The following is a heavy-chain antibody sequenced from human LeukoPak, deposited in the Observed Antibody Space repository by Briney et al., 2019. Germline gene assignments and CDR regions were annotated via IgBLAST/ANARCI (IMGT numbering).Heavy chain of an antibody. CDR2: IWYDGSNK. CDR3: ARESPLYGDYGDY. V-gene: IGHV3-33*08. Sequence: GGSLRLSCAASGFTFSNYAIHWVRQAPGKGLEWVAVIWYDGSNKYYADSVKGRFTISRDNSKNTLYLQMNSLRAEDTAVYYCARESPLYGDYGDYWGQGTLVTVSS. CDR1: GFTFSNYA. J-gene: IGHJ4*02. D-gene: IGHD4-17*01.